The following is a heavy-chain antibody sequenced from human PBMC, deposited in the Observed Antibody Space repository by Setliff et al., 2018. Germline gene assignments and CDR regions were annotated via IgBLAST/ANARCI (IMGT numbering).Heavy chain of an antibody. J-gene: IGHJ6*03. CDR1: GFTFSSFW. CDR2: INQDGSGK. D-gene: IGHD3-10*01. CDR3: ARDITLTTVREGGMDV. Sequence: GESLKISCAASGFTFSSFWMSWVRQSPGKGLEWVANINQDGSGKYYVDSVKGRFTISRDNAKNLLYLEMNSLRAEDTAVYYCARDITLTTVREGGMDVWGKGTTVTVSS. V-gene: IGHV3-7*01.